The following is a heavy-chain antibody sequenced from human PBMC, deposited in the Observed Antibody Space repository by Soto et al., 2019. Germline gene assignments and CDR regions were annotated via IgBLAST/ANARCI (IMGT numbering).Heavy chain of an antibody. CDR3: ARDPVVVVAATPNYYYGMDV. V-gene: IGHV1-69*01. D-gene: IGHD2-15*01. Sequence: QVQLVQSGAEVKKPGSSVKVSCKASGGTFSSYAISWVRQAPGQGLEWMGGIIPIFGTANYAQKFQGRVTNTADESTSTAYMELSSLRSEDTAVYYCARDPVVVVAATPNYYYGMDVWGQGTTVTVSS. J-gene: IGHJ6*02. CDR2: IIPIFGTA. CDR1: GGTFSSYA.